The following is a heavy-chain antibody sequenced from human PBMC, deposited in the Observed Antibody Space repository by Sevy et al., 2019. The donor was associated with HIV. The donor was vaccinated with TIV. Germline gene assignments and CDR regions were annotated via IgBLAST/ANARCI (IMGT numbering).Heavy chain of an antibody. CDR1: GYNFNIYT. CDR3: TRDTWELLTGIGYYYSGMDV. Sequence: ASVKVSCQSSGYNFNIYTIHWVRQARGQGLEWVGRISPYDGDTDYAHNFHGRVSLTMDTSTSTAYLGLTSLRSDDTAVYFCTRDTWELLTGIGYYYSGMDVWGQGTTVTVSS. CDR2: ISPYDGDT. J-gene: IGHJ6*02. D-gene: IGHD1-26*01. V-gene: IGHV1-18*01.